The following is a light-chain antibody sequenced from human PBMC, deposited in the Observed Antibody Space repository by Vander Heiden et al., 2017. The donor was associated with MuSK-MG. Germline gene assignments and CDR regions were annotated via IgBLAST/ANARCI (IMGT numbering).Light chain of an antibody. J-gene: IGLJ3*02. CDR1: SSAVGGYNY. V-gene: IGLV2-11*01. Sequence: QSALPQPRSVSGSPGPSVTLSCTGTSSAVGGYNYVSWYQQHPGKAPKLMIYDVSKRPSGVPDRFSGSKSGNTASLTISGLQAEDEADYYCCSYAGSYTWVFGGGTKLTVL. CDR3: CSYAGSYTWV. CDR2: DVS.